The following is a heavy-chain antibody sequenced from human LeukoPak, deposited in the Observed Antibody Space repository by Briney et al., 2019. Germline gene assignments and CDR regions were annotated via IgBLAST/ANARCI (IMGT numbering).Heavy chain of an antibody. V-gene: IGHV3-15*07. CDR3: TTDQGGDILTGC. D-gene: IGHD3-9*01. J-gene: IGHJ4*02. CDR1: GFIFTNAW. Sequence: GSLRLSCAASGFIFTNAWMHWVRQAPGKGLESVGRIKTKNDGGTIDYGAPVRGRFTISRDDSENTLYLQMNSLKTEDTALYYCTTDQGGDILTGCWGQGTLVTVSS. CDR2: IKTKNDGGTI.